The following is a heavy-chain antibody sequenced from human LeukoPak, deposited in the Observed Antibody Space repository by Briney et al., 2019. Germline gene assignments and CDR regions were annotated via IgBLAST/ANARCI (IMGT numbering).Heavy chain of an antibody. J-gene: IGHJ4*02. CDR1: GFTFSNYA. CDR2: IRGSGGDT. D-gene: IGHD2-2*01. CDR3: AREAVVGGLGY. Sequence: GGSLRLSCAASGFTFSNYAMSWVRQAPGRGPEWVSAIRGSGGDTYYADSVKGRFTISRDNAKNTLYLQMNSLRAEEMAVYYCAREAVVGGLGYWGQGTLVTVSS. V-gene: IGHV3-23*01.